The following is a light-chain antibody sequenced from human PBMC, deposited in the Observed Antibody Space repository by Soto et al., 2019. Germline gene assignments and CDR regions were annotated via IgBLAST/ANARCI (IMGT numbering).Light chain of an antibody. CDR1: SSNIGSNL. V-gene: IGLV1-44*01. J-gene: IGLJ1*01. Sequence: QSVLTQPPSTSRSPGQRVTISCSGSSSNIGSNLVTWYQQLPGTAPKLLVYSDDQRPSGVPGRFSGSKSGTSASLAISGLQSEDEADYYCATWDDSSSGSYVFGTGTKLTVL. CDR2: SDD. CDR3: ATWDDSSSGSYV.